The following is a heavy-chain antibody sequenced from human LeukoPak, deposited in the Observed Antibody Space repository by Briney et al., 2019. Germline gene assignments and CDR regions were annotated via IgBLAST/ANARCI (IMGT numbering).Heavy chain of an antibody. Sequence: SETLSLTCTVSGGSISSGSYYWSWIRQPAGKGLEWIGRIYTSGSTNYNPSLKSRVTISVDTSKNQFSLKLKSVTAADTAVFYCARVTTGSTTLDSWGQGILVIVSS. CDR3: ARVTTGSTTLDS. J-gene: IGHJ5*01. V-gene: IGHV4-61*02. D-gene: IGHD1-1*01. CDR2: IYTSGST. CDR1: GGSISSGSYY.